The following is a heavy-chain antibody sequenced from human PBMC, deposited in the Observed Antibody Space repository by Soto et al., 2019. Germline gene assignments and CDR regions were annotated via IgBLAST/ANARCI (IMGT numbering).Heavy chain of an antibody. V-gene: IGHV4-34*01. CDR1: GGSFSGYY. CDR3: ARGHYYYYGMDV. J-gene: IGHJ6*02. CDR2: INHSGST. Sequence: SETLSLTCAVYGGSFSGYYWSWIRQPPGKGLEWIGEINHSGSTNYNPSLKSRVTISVDTSKNQFSLKLSSVTAADTAVYCCARGHYYYYGMDVWGQGTTVTVSS.